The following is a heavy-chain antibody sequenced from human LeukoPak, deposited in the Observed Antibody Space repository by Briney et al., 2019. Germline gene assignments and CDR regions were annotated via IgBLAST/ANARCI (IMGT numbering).Heavy chain of an antibody. CDR2: IKQDGSEE. J-gene: IGHJ3*01. CDR3: ARDRGFPYKLAFDV. D-gene: IGHD3-10*01. Sequence: PGGSLRLSCAASGFTFSSYSMSWVRQPPGKGLEWVANIKQDGSEEYYVDSVKGRFTISRDSAKTSLYLQMNSLRAEDTAVYYCARDRGFPYKLAFDVWGQGTMVTVSS. CDR1: GFTFSSYS. V-gene: IGHV3-7*05.